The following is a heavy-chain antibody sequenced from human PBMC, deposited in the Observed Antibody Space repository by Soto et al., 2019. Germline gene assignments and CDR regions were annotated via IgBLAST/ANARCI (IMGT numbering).Heavy chain of an antibody. CDR1: GFFFSSYT. J-gene: IGHJ4*02. V-gene: IGHV3-23*01. D-gene: IGHD6-19*01. CDR2: FSATSENT. Sequence: EVQLLESGGGLVQPGGSLRLSCVGSGFFFSSYTMTWVRQAPGKGLEWVSSFSATSENTYYADSVRGRFTISRDNSKNTLVLQMNSRTAEDTAVYYCAKARDQQWVRLPFDYWGQGILVIVSS. CDR3: AKARDQQWVRLPFDY.